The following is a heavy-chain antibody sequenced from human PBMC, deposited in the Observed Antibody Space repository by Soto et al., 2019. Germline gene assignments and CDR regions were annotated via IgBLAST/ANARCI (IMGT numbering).Heavy chain of an antibody. Sequence: QVQLQESGPGLVKPSQTLSLTCTVSGDSIMRDRYYWNWIRQHPGKGLEWIGYIYYSGTTAYNPSLKTRVTIPQETSKNQVSLTLSSVTAADTAVYYCARGLASRKFYAFESWCQGTQVTVSS. J-gene: IGHJ4*02. CDR1: GDSIMRDRYY. V-gene: IGHV4-31*03. CDR2: IYYSGTT. D-gene: IGHD2-2*01. CDR3: ARGLASRKFYAFES.